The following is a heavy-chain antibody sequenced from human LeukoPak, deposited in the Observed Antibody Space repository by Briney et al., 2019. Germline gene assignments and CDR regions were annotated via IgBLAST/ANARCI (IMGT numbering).Heavy chain of an antibody. V-gene: IGHV4-39*07. CDR2: IYYSGSA. J-gene: IGHJ4*02. D-gene: IGHD4-23*01. CDR3: ARVGVDYSGNIIKYYFDN. Sequence: SETLSLTCTVSGGSISSSSYYWGWIRQPPGKGLEWIGNIYYSGSAKYNPSLNSRVTMSVDTSKNQLSLKLSPVTAADTAVYYCARVGVDYSGNIIKYYFDNWGQGTLVTVSS. CDR1: GGSISSSSYY.